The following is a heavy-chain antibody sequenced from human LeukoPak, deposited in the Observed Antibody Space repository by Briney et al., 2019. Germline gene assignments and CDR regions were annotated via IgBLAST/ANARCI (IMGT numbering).Heavy chain of an antibody. V-gene: IGHV5-51*01. Sequence: GESLKISCKGSGYRFTSYWIAWVRQMPGKGLEWLGIIYPGDSDTRYSPSFQGQVTISADKSISTAYLQWISLKASDTAMYYCARRGDTAVISDYWGQGTLVTVSS. D-gene: IGHD5-18*01. CDR3: ARRGDTAVISDY. J-gene: IGHJ4*02. CDR1: GYRFTSYW. CDR2: IYPGDSDT.